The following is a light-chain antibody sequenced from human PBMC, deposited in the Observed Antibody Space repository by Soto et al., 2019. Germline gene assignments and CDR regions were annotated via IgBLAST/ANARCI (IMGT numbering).Light chain of an antibody. CDR2: AAS. J-gene: IGKJ1*01. V-gene: IGKV1-39*01. CDR1: QSISSY. Sequence: DIQMTQSPSSLSASVGDRVTITCRASQSISSYLNWYQQKPGKAPKLLIYAASSLQSGVPSRFSGGGSGTDFSLTISSLQPEDFATYYCQQSYDTLWTFGQGTKVEIK. CDR3: QQSYDTLWT.